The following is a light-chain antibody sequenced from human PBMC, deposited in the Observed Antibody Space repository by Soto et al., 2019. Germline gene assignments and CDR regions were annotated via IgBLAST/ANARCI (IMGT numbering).Light chain of an antibody. V-gene: IGLV1-51*01. J-gene: IGLJ2*01. CDR2: DND. Sequence: QSVLTQPPSVSAAPGQTVTISCSGHGSNIGSNSVSWYQQVPGTAPKLLLYDNDKRPSGIPDRFFGSKSGTSATLGIAGLQTADEADYYCGTWESYLSVGVFGGGTKVTVL. CDR3: GTWESYLSVGV. CDR1: GSNIGSNS.